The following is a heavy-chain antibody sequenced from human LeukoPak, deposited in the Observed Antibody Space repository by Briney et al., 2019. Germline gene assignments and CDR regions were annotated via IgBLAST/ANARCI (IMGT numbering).Heavy chain of an antibody. CDR1: GFTFSSYS. D-gene: IGHD2-2*01. Sequence: PGGSLRLSCAASGFTFSSYSMNWVRQAPGKGLEWVSSISSSSSYIYYADSVKGRFTISRDNAKNSLYLQMNSLRAEDTAVYYCARRGYCSSTSCFTRWFDPWGQGTLVTVSS. CDR3: ARRGYCSSTSCFTRWFDP. J-gene: IGHJ5*02. CDR2: ISSSSSYI. V-gene: IGHV3-21*01.